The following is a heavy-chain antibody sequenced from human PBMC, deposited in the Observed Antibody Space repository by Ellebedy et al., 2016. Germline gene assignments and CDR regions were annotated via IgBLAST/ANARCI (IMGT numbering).Heavy chain of an antibody. J-gene: IGHJ4*02. D-gene: IGHD6-13*01. CDR3: APRDGSFTY. V-gene: IGHV3-48*03. CDR1: GFMLNNYA. Sequence: GESLKISCALSGFMLNNYAVNWVRQAPGKGLEWLAFISRSGATIHYADSVKGRFSISRDNGKNFLFLQMSSLRAEDTAVYYCAPRDGSFTYWGQGALVSVSS. CDR2: ISRSGATI.